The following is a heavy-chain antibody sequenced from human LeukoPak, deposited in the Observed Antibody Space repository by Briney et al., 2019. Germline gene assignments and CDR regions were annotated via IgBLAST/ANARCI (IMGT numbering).Heavy chain of an antibody. D-gene: IGHD3-10*01. V-gene: IGHV1-24*01. CDR2: FDPEDGET. CDR1: GYTLTELS. Sequence: ASVKVSCKVSGYTLTELSMHWVRQAPGKGLEWMGGFDPEDGETIYAQKFQGRVTMTEDTSTDTAYMELSSLRSKDTAVYYCATDTWGGFRYDYWGQGTLVTVSS. CDR3: ATDTWGGFRYDY. J-gene: IGHJ4*02.